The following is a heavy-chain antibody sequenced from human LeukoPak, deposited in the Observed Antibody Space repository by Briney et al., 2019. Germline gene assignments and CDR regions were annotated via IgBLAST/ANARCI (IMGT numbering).Heavy chain of an antibody. Sequence: EASVKVSCKASGYTFTTYSISWVRQAPGQGLEWMGWISVYNGKTNSAQKFQGRVTMTTDTSTSTAYMELRSLRSDDTAVYYCARDNSLEDMAWWFDPWGQGTLVIVSS. J-gene: IGHJ5*02. V-gene: IGHV1-18*01. CDR1: GYTFTTYS. CDR3: ARDNSLEDMAWWFDP. D-gene: IGHD5-24*01. CDR2: ISVYNGKT.